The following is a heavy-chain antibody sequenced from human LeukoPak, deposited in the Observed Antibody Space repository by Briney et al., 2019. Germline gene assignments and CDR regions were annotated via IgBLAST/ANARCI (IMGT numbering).Heavy chain of an antibody. CDR3: ATAGRDGYNFVY. CDR1: GYTLTELS. Sequence: GASVTVSCTVSGYTLTELSMHWVRQAPGKGLEWMGGFDPEDGETIYAQKFQGRVTMTEDTSTDTAYMELSSLRSEDTAVYYCATAGRDGYNFVYWGQGTLVTVSS. J-gene: IGHJ4*02. D-gene: IGHD5-24*01. CDR2: FDPEDGET. V-gene: IGHV1-24*01.